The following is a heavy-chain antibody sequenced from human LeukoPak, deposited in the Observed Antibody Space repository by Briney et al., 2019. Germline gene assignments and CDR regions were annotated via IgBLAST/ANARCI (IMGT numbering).Heavy chain of an antibody. D-gene: IGHD4-17*01. CDR2: MNPNNGDT. CDR1: GGTFSSYA. J-gene: IGHJ4*02. V-gene: IGHV1-2*04. Sequence: VASVKVSCKASGGTFSSYAISWVRQAPGQGLEWMGWMNPNNGDTNYAQKFQGWVTMTRDTSISTAYMELNRLKSDDTAIYYCARGVYGDPLHSWGPGTLVTVSS. CDR3: ARGVYGDPLHS.